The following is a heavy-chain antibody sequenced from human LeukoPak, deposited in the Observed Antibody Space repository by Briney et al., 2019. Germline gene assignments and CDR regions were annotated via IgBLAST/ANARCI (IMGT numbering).Heavy chain of an antibody. D-gene: IGHD3-3*01. CDR3: AREMYYDFWSGYSNVDAFDI. CDR2: IYTSGST. V-gene: IGHV4-4*07. CDR1: GGSISSYY. Sequence: SETLSLTCTVSGGSISSYYWSWIRQPAGKGLEWIGRIYTSGSTNYNPSLKSRVTMSVDTSKNQFSLKLSSVTAADTAVYYCAREMYYDFWSGYSNVDAFDIWGQGTMVTVSS. J-gene: IGHJ3*02.